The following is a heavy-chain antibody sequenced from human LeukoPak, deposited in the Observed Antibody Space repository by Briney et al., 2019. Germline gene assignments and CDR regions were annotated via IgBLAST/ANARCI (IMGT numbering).Heavy chain of an antibody. CDR1: GFTFSSYA. CDR3: AKDSGIAVVRGILDY. D-gene: IGHD6-19*01. Sequence: PGGSLRLSCAASGFTFSSYAMSWVRQAPGKGLEWVSAISGSGGSTYYADSVKGRFTISRDNSKNTLYLQMNSLRAEDTAVYYCAKDSGIAVVRGILDYWGQGTLVTVSS. V-gene: IGHV3-23*01. J-gene: IGHJ4*02. CDR2: ISGSGGST.